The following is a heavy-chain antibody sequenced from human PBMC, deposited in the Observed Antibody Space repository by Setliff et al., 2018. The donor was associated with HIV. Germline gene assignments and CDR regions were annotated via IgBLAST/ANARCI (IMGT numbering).Heavy chain of an antibody. J-gene: IGHJ4*02. D-gene: IGHD3-9*01. CDR2: IYPGDSDT. V-gene: IGHV5-51*01. CDR3: ARGNYDILTGYIGYYDY. CDR1: GYSFTGYW. Sequence: PGESLKISCKGSGYSFTGYWIGWVRQMPGKGLEWMGIIYPGDSDTRYSPSFQGQVTISADKSISTAYLQWSSLKASDTAMYYCARGNYDILTGYIGYYDYWGQGTLVTVSS.